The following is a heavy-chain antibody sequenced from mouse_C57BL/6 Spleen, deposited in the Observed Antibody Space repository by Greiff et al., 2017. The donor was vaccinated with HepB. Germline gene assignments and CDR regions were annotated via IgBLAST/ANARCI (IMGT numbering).Heavy chain of an antibody. Sequence: QVQLQQSGAELVRPGTSVKMSCKASGYTFTNYWIGWAKQRPGHGLEWIGDIYPGGGYTNYNEKFKGKATLTADKSSSTAYMQFSSLTSEDSAIYYCARSRYYGSPHWYFDVWGTGTTVTVSS. D-gene: IGHD1-1*01. V-gene: IGHV1-63*01. J-gene: IGHJ1*03. CDR1: GYTFTNYW. CDR3: ARSRYYGSPHWYFDV. CDR2: IYPGGGYT.